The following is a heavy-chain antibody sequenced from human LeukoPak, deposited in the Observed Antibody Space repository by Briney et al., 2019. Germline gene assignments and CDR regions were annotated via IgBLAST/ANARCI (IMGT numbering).Heavy chain of an antibody. CDR3: AKEVNSGYPEVMDV. CDR1: GFTFDDYA. CDR2: ISSSSSYI. D-gene: IGHD5-12*01. V-gene: IGHV3-21*04. J-gene: IGHJ6*04. Sequence: GGPLRLSCAASGFTFDDYAMHWVRQAPGKGLEWVSSISSSSSYIYYADSVKGRFTISRDNAKNSLYLQMNSLRAEDTAVYYCAKEVNSGYPEVMDVWGKGTTVTVSS.